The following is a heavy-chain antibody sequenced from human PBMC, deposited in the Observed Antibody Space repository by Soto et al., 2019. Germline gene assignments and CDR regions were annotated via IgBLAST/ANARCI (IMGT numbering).Heavy chain of an antibody. CDR2: INPSGDGK. CDR1: GYTFNAFY. CDR3: ARVALGYDYADV. V-gene: IGHV1-46*02. D-gene: IGHD4-17*01. Sequence: ASVKVSCTAFGYTFNAFYMHWVRQAPGQGLEWMGVINPSGDGKRYAQMFQGRVTMTRDTYTSTVYMELSRLRSEDTAVYYCARVALGYDYADVWGQGTTVTVSS. J-gene: IGHJ6*02.